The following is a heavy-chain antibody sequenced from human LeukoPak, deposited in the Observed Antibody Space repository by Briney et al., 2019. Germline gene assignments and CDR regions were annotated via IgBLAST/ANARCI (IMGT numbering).Heavy chain of an antibody. D-gene: IGHD3-22*01. V-gene: IGHV3-23*01. Sequence: GGSLRPYCAASGFTLSSYSMSWVHQAPGKWMGWNSSISGSGGSTYYADSVKGRLNISRDNSKNTMYLQMNRLRAEDTAVYYCAKGSGLTMIVVVTPFDYWGQGTLVTVSS. J-gene: IGHJ4*02. CDR2: ISGSGGST. CDR3: AKGSGLTMIVVVTPFDY. CDR1: GFTLSSYS.